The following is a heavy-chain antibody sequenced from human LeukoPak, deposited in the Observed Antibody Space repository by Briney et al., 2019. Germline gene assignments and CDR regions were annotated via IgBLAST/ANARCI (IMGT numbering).Heavy chain of an antibody. CDR1: GFTFSSYW. CDR3: ARRGATRVAFDI. D-gene: IGHD1-26*01. J-gene: IGHJ3*02. Sequence: PGGYLRLSCAASGFTFSSYWMHWVRQAPGKGLVWVSRINSDGSTTSYADSVKGRFTISRDNAKNTLYLQMNSLRAEDTAVYYCARRGATRVAFDIWGQGTMVTVSS. CDR2: INSDGSTT. V-gene: IGHV3-74*01.